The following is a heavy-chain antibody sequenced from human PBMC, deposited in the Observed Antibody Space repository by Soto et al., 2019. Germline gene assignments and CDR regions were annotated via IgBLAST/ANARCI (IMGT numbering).Heavy chain of an antibody. Sequence: PGGSLRLSCAASGFTFSSYAMRWVRQAPGKGLEWVAVISYDGSNKYYADSVKGRFTISRDNSKNTLYLQMNSLRAEDTAVYYCARGAGWAAYWYFDLWGRGTLVTVSS. CDR2: ISYDGSNK. CDR3: ARGAGWAAYWYFDL. CDR1: GFTFSSYA. D-gene: IGHD1-26*01. V-gene: IGHV3-30-3*01. J-gene: IGHJ2*01.